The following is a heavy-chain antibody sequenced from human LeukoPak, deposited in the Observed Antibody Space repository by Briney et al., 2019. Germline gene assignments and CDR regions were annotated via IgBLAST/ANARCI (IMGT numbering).Heavy chain of an antibody. Sequence: SETLSLTCAVYGVSFSGYYWSWIRQPPGKGLEWIGEINHSGSTNYNPSLKSRVTISVDTSKNQFSLKLSSVTAADTAVYYCARGPFYCTNGVCYGASPLYFDYWGQGTLVTVSS. CDR2: INHSGST. V-gene: IGHV4-34*01. CDR1: GVSFSGYY. D-gene: IGHD2-8*01. J-gene: IGHJ4*02. CDR3: ARGPFYCTNGVCYGASPLYFDY.